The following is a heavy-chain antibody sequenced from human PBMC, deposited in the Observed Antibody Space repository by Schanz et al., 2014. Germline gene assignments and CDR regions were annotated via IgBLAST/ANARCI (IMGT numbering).Heavy chain of an antibody. CDR1: GFTFSSYG. Sequence: VQLLESGGGLVQPGGSLRLSCAASGFTFSSYGMHWVRQAPGKGLEWVAVIWYDGSNKYYADSVKGRFTISRDNSKTTQFLQMNSLRAEDTAVYYCARDHSTESYYSAGPPIDYWGQGTLLTVSS. J-gene: IGHJ4*02. D-gene: IGHD1-26*01. V-gene: IGHV3-33*01. CDR3: ARDHSTESYYSAGPPIDY. CDR2: IWYDGSNK.